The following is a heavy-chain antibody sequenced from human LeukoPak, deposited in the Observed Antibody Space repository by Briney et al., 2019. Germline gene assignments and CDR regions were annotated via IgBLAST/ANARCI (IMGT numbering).Heavy chain of an antibody. Sequence: GGSLRLSCAASGFTVSSNYMSWVRQAPGKGLEWVSVIYSGGSTYYADSVKGRFTISRDNSKNTLYLQMNSLRAEDTAVYYCARAPLWFGIPFDPWGQGTLVTVSS. CDR3: ARAPLWFGIPFDP. D-gene: IGHD3-10*01. CDR2: IYSGGST. J-gene: IGHJ5*02. V-gene: IGHV3-53*01. CDR1: GFTVSSNY.